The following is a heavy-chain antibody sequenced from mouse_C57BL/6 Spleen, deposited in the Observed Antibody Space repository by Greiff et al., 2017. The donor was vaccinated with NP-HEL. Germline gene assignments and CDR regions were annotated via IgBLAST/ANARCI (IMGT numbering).Heavy chain of an antibody. J-gene: IGHJ3*01. Sequence: QVQLQQSGAELVRPGASVTLSCKASGYTFTDYEMHWVKQTPVHGLEWIGAIDPETGGTAYNQKFKGKATLTVDTSSSTAYMQLSSLTSEDSAVYYCARGDWAWFAYWGQGTLVTVSA. V-gene: IGHV1-15*01. CDR3: ARGDWAWFAY. D-gene: IGHD4-1*01. CDR1: GYTFTDYE. CDR2: IDPETGGT.